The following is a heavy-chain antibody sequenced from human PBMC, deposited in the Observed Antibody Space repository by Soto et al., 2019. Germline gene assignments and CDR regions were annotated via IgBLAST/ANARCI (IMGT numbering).Heavy chain of an antibody. CDR1: GWYISSYY. CDR2: IYYSGST. D-gene: IGHD6-13*01. Sequence: SETQSLTCPVAGWYISSYYLRLIRQPPGKGLEWIGYIYYSGSTNYNPSLKSRVTISVDTSKNQFSLKLSSVTAADTAVYYCARATKQQLATFDYWGQGNLVTVSA. J-gene: IGHJ4*02. V-gene: IGHV4-59*01. CDR3: ARATKQQLATFDY.